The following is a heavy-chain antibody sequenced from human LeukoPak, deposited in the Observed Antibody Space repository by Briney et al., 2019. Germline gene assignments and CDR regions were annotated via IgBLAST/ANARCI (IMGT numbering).Heavy chain of an antibody. CDR2: VYSDGVT. J-gene: IGHJ5*02. CDR1: GDSISNNY. Sequence: SGTLSLTCTVSGDSISNNYWSWIRQPAGQGLEWIGRVYSDGVTRYNPSLKSRVTISVDMSNNRFSLTLNSATAADTAVYYCARISSGSSWYWFDPWGQGTLVTVSS. D-gene: IGHD6-13*01. V-gene: IGHV4-4*07. CDR3: ARISSGSSWYWFDP.